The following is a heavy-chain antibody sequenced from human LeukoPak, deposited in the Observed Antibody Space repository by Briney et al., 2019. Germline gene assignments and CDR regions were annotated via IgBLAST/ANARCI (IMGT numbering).Heavy chain of an antibody. Sequence: GGSLRLSCAASGFTFSSYSMNWVRQAPGKGLEWVSSISSSSSYIYYADSVKGRFTISRDNAKNSLYLQMNSLRAEDTAVYYCAREKLEWELRRTFDYWGQGTLVTVSS. V-gene: IGHV3-21*01. J-gene: IGHJ4*02. CDR1: GFTFSSYS. D-gene: IGHD1-26*01. CDR3: AREKLEWELRRTFDY. CDR2: ISSSSSYI.